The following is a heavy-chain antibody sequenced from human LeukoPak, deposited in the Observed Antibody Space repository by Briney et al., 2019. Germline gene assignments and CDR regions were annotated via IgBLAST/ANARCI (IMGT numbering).Heavy chain of an antibody. CDR1: GGTFSSYT. J-gene: IGHJ6*03. D-gene: IGHD3-9*01. CDR3: ASGEPQVRYYDILTGTRGYYYYYMDV. Sequence: ASVKVSCKASGGTFSSYTISWVRQAPGQGLEWMGWISAYNGNTNYAQKLQGRVTMTTDTSTSTAYMELRSLRSDDTAVYYCASGEPQVRYYDILTGTRGYYYYYMDVWGKGTTVTVSS. V-gene: IGHV1-18*01. CDR2: ISAYNGNT.